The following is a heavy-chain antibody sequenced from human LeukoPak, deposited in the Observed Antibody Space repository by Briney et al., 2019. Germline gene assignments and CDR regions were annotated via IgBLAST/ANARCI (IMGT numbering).Heavy chain of an antibody. CDR1: GGSISSYY. CDR3: ARVGSIAAAIGPFDP. CDR2: IYYSGRT. V-gene: IGHV4-59*01. J-gene: IGHJ5*02. D-gene: IGHD6-13*01. Sequence: SETLSLTCTVSGGSISSYYWSWIRQPPGKGLEWIGYIYYSGRTNYNPSLKSRVTISVDTSKNQFSLRLSSVTAADTAVYYCARVGSIAAAIGPFDPWGQGTLVTVSS.